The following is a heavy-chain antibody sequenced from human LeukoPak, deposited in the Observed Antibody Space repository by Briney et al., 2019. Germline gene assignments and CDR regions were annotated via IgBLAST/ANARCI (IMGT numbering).Heavy chain of an antibody. CDR1: GVSISSSN. D-gene: IGHD3-10*01. Sequence: ETLSLTCTVSGVSISSSNSYWGWIRQPPGKGLEWIGRIRSKANSYATAYAASVKGRFTISRDDSKNTAYLQMNSLKTEDTAVYYCTSVLWFGEEYYYYYMDVWGKGTTVTVSS. J-gene: IGHJ6*03. V-gene: IGHV3-73*01. CDR3: TSVLWFGEEYYYYYMDV. CDR2: IRSKANSYAT.